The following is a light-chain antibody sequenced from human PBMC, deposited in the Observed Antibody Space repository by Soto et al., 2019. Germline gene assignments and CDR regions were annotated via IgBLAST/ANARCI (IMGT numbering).Light chain of an antibody. CDR3: QQYYSYPRA. CDR1: QSIDSY. Sequence: QMTQSPSSLSASVGDRVTITCRASQSIDSYLNWYQHKPGKAPKLLIYAASSLQSGVPSRFSGSGSGTDFTLTISCLQSEDFATYYCQQYYSYPRASGQGTRLEI. CDR2: AAS. J-gene: IGKJ5*01. V-gene: IGKV1-39*01.